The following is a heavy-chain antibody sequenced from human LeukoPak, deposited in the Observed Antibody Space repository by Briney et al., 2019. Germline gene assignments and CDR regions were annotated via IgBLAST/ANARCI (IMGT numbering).Heavy chain of an antibody. Sequence: GGSLRLSCAASGFPFSTYSMNWVRQAPGKGLEWVSFISSSSSYIYYADSVKGRFTISRDNAKNSLYLQMNSLRAEDTAVYYCAELGITMIGGVWGKGTTVTISS. D-gene: IGHD3-10*02. V-gene: IGHV3-21*01. J-gene: IGHJ6*04. CDR2: ISSSSSYI. CDR3: AELGITMIGGV. CDR1: GFPFSTYS.